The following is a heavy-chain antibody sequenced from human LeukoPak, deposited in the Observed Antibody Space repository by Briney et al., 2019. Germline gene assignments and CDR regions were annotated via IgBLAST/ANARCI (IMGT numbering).Heavy chain of an antibody. CDR3: ARDWGIQQWPPSYFDY. CDR2: IDPSGGST. J-gene: IGHJ4*02. Sequence: ASVKVSCKASGYTFINYYMHWVRQAPGQGREWMGIIDPSGGSTTYAQKFQGRVTMTRDTSTSTVYMELTSLRSEDTAMYYCARDWGIQQWPPSYFDYWGQGTLVTVSS. V-gene: IGHV1-46*01. D-gene: IGHD5-18*01. CDR1: GYTFINYY.